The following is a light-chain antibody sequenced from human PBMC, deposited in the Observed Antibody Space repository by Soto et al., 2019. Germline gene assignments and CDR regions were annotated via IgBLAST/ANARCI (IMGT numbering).Light chain of an antibody. CDR2: GAV. CDR1: RSGSSNY. J-gene: IGKJ1*01. Sequence: MVLTWSPGTPPFSPGESATFSCRVKRSGSSNYLACNQQKPGQSPGLLINGAVKRATGIPDRFSGSGSGTDFTLTISRMEPEDFAVYCCQQYESSPRTFGQGTKVDIK. CDR3: QQYESSPRT. V-gene: IGKV3-20*01.